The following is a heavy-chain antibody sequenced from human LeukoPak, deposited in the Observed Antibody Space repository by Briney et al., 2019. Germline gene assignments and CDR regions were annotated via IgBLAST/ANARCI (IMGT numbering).Heavy chain of an antibody. CDR2: IIPIFVTA. CDR3: ARASSLYDYVWGSYRYTHFDY. D-gene: IGHD3-16*02. Sequence: SVKVSCKASGGTFSSYAISWVRQAPGQGLEWMGGIIPIFVTANYAQKCQGRVTITSDESTTTAYMELSSLSSEDTAVYYCARASSLYDYVWGSYRYTHFDYWGQGTLVTVSS. CDR1: GGTFSSYA. J-gene: IGHJ4*02. V-gene: IGHV1-69*13.